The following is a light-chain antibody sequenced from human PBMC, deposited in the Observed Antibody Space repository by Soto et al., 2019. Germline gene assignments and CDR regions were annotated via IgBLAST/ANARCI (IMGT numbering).Light chain of an antibody. CDR1: QSFSTY. J-gene: IGKJ1*01. Sequence: EIVMTQSPATLSVSPGERATLSCRASQSFSTYLSWYQQKPGQAPRRLNYGAITRATAIPARFSASRSGTEFTLTSTSLQYEDFEVYYCEQYNNWPRTFGQGTNVEIK. CDR2: GAI. CDR3: EQYNNWPRT. V-gene: IGKV3-15*01.